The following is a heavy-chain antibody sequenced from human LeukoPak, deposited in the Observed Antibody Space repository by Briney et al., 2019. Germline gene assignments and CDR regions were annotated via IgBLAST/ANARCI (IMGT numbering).Heavy chain of an antibody. V-gene: IGHV4-34*01. D-gene: IGHD2-15*01. Sequence: PSETLSLTCAVYGGSFSGYYWSWIRQPPGKGLEWIGEINHSGSTNYNPSLKSRVTISVDTSKNQFSLKLSSVTAADTAVYYCAGGGYCSGGSCYYTPRFNYWGQGTLVTVSS. CDR2: INHSGST. J-gene: IGHJ4*02. CDR3: AGGGYCSGGSCYYTPRFNY. CDR1: GGSFSGYY.